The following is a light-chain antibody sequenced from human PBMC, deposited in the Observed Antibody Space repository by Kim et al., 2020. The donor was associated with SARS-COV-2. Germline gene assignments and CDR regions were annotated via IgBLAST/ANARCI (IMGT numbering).Light chain of an antibody. CDR1: SSDIDTYYY. CDR3: SSYTSSNTWV. V-gene: IGLV2-14*03. Sequence: QSALTQPASVSGSPGQSITISCTGTSSDIDTYYYVSWYQHHPGKAPKLMIYDVSKRPSGFSNRFSGSKSGNTASLTISGLQAEDEADYYCSSYTSSNTWVFGGGTQLTVL. J-gene: IGLJ3*02. CDR2: DVS.